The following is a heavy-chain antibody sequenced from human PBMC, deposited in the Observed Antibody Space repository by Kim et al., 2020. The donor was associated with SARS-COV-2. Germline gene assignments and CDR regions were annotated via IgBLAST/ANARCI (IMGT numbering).Heavy chain of an antibody. D-gene: IGHD3-10*01. Sequence: SETLSLTCTVSGGSISSGSYYWSWIRQPAGKGLEWIGRIYTSGSTNYNPSLKSRVTISVDTSKTQFSLKLSSVTAADTAVYYCARDWGDATVDYWGQGTLVTVSS. CDR2: IYTSGST. CDR3: ARDWGDATVDY. J-gene: IGHJ4*02. V-gene: IGHV4-61*02. CDR1: GGSISSGSYY.